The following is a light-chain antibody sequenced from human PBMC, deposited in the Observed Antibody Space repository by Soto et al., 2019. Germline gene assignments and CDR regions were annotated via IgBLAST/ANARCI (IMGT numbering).Light chain of an antibody. Sequence: DIQMTQSPSSLSASVGDRVTITCRASQSISSYLNWYQQKPGKAPKLLIYAASSLQSGVPSRFSGSGYGTDFTLTISSLQPEDFATYYCQQSYSTPPAFGQWTKVEIK. CDR2: AAS. J-gene: IGKJ1*01. CDR3: QQSYSTPPA. V-gene: IGKV1-39*01. CDR1: QSISSY.